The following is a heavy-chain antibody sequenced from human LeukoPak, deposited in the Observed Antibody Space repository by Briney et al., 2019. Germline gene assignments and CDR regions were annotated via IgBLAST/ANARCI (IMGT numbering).Heavy chain of an antibody. Sequence: PGGSLRLSCAASGFTVSSNYMSWVRQAPGKGLEWVSVIYSGGSTYYADSMKGRFTISRDKSKNTQYLQMNSLRAEDTAVYSCVSGSGRDRTRYYNMDVWGTGTTVTVSS. CDR1: GFTVSSNY. J-gene: IGHJ6*03. CDR3: VSGSGRDRTRYYNMDV. CDR2: IYSGGST. V-gene: IGHV3-53*01. D-gene: IGHD3-10*01.